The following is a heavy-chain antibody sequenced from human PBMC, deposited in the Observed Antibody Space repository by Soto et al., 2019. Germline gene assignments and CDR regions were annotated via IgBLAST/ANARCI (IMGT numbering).Heavy chain of an antibody. CDR2: IKQDGSGQ. D-gene: IGHD6-13*01. V-gene: IGHV3-7*01. CDR1: GFTLSSYG. Sequence: EVQLVESGGGLVQPGGSLRLSCVGSGFTLSSYGMSWDRQAPGKGLEWLANIKQDGSGQHYVDSVKGRFSISRDNAQNSLFLHMSSLRDEDTAVYYCARGSSLNYWGQGTLVTVSS. J-gene: IGHJ4*02. CDR3: ARGSSLNY.